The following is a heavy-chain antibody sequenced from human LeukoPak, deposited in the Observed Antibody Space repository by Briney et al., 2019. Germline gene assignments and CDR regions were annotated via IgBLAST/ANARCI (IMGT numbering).Heavy chain of an antibody. CDR2: INPNSGGT. D-gene: IGHD3-3*01. J-gene: IGHJ6*02. CDR3: ARGAIFGVTTRGYGIDV. CDR1: GYTFSGYY. Sequence: ASVKVSCKASGYTFSGYYMHWVRQAPGQGLEWLGWINPNSGGTVYAQNFQGRVTMTRDTSIGTAYMELNSLRSEDTAVYYCARGAIFGVTTRGYGIDVWGQGTTVTVSS. V-gene: IGHV1-2*02.